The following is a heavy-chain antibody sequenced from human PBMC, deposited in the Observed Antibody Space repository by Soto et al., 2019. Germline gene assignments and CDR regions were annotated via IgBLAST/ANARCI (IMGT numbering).Heavy chain of an antibody. D-gene: IGHD2-2*01. V-gene: IGHV4-59*01. CDR1: GGSMSSYY. J-gene: IGHJ5*02. CDR2: ISYSGST. CDR3: ARGYCSTTGCSPPGS. Sequence: SETLSLTCTVSGGSMSSYYWSWIRQPPGKGLEWIGYISYSGSTNYNPSLKSRVTISVDTSKNPFSLKLSSVTAADTAVYYCARGYCSTTGCSPPGSWGQGTLVTVSS.